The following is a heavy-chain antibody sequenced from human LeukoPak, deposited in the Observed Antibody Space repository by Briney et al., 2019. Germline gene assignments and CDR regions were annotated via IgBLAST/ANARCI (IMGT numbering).Heavy chain of an antibody. CDR2: ITANIGGT. V-gene: IGHV1-2*02. CDR3: ARAPHYYGSGSYFDYYYMDV. J-gene: IGHJ6*03. D-gene: IGHD3-10*01. Sequence: VASLKLSCKVSGYTFTGYYMHCVRQAPGQGVEWMGWITANIGGTNYAQKFQGRVTMNRDTSISTAYMELSRLRSDDTAVYYCARAPHYYGSGSYFDYYYMDVWGKGTTVTVSS. CDR1: GYTFTGYY.